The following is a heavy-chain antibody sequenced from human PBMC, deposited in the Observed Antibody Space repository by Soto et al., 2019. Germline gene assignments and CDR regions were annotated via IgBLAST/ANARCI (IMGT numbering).Heavy chain of an antibody. J-gene: IGHJ5*02. CDR1: GFSFSNFA. CDR3: AKDYASTWYWYFDP. Sequence: PGGSLRLSCAASGFSFSNFAMSWVRQAPGTGLEWVSSISGSGDKTYYLDSVKGRFTISRDNXXXXXXXXXXXXXXXXXXVYFCAKDYASTWYWYFDPWGQGTLVTVSS. CDR2: ISGSGDKT. V-gene: IGHV3-23*01. D-gene: IGHD6-13*01.